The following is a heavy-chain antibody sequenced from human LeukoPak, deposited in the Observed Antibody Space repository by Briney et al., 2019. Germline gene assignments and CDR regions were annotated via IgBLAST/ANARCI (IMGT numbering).Heavy chain of an antibody. Sequence: SETLSLTCAVYGGSFSGYYWSWIRQPPGKGLEWIGYIDYSGSTKYNPSLRSRVTISLDTSKNQFSLKLSSVTAADTALYYCARADGAVAAYYGMDVWGQGTTVTVSS. V-gene: IGHV4-59*01. J-gene: IGHJ6*02. CDR1: GGSFSGYY. CDR2: IDYSGST. D-gene: IGHD6-19*01. CDR3: ARADGAVAAYYGMDV.